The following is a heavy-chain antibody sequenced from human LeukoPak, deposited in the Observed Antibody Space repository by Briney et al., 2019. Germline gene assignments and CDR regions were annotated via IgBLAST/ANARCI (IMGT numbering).Heavy chain of an antibody. CDR2: IKSITDGGTT. Sequence: GGSLRPSCAASGFTFSNAWMSWVRQAPGKGLGWVGRIKSITDGGTTDYAAPVKGRFTISRDDSKNTPYLQMNSLKTDDTAVYYCTTEVVAAHFDYWGQGTLVTVSS. D-gene: IGHD2-15*01. V-gene: IGHV3-15*01. CDR3: TTEVVAAHFDY. J-gene: IGHJ4*02. CDR1: GFTFSNAW.